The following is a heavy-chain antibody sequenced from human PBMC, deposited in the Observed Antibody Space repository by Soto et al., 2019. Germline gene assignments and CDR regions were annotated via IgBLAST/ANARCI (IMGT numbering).Heavy chain of an antibody. Sequence: ASVKVSCKASGYTFTDYYMHWVLQAPGQGLDWMGFINPCSGATNYAQRVQGRVTMTMDTSINKAYVDMRRLKSNATAAYYCARVKGSASSGGAWGQGTLVTVSS. J-gene: IGHJ5*02. CDR3: ARVKGSASSGGA. CDR1: GYTFTDYY. D-gene: IGHD6-6*01. V-gene: IGHV1-2*02. CDR2: INPCSGAT.